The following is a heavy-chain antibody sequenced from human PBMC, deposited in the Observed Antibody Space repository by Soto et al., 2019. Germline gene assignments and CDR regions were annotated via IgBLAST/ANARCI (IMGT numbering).Heavy chain of an antibody. CDR2: ITSSGSYV. J-gene: IGHJ6*02. V-gene: IGHV3-21*01. CDR3: VKDEGIEAMDV. CDR1: GFTFSRNT. Sequence: EVQLLESGGGLVKPGGSLRLSCVTSGFTFSRNTMNWVRQAPGKGLEWVASITSSGSYVYYADSVKGRFSASRDNANNSLSLQMNSLRPDDTAVYFCVKDEGIEAMDVWGQGTTVSVSS. D-gene: IGHD3-3*02.